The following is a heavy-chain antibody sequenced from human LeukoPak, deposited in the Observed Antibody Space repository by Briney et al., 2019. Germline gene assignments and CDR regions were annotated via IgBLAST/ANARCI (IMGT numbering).Heavy chain of an antibody. D-gene: IGHD2-2*01. V-gene: IGHV3-43*02. J-gene: IGHJ4*02. CDR2: ISGYGGKT. CDR3: ARAPLNCHSISCWLDY. Sequence: PGGSLRLSCAASGFTFDDYAMHWVRQPPEKGLEWVSLISGYGGKTYYADFVKGRFTISRDSSKNSVFLQMNSLRTEDTALYYCARAPLNCHSISCWLDYWGQGTLVTVSS. CDR1: GFTFDDYA.